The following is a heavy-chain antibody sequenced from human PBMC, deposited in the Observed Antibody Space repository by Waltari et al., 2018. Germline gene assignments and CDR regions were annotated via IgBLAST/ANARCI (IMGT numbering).Heavy chain of an antibody. V-gene: IGHV4-59*01. CDR3: ARGTESLSGRYSYGCNWFDP. J-gene: IGHJ5*02. D-gene: IGHD5-18*01. Sequence: QVQLQESGPGLVKPSETLSLTCTVSGGSISSYYWSWIRQPPGKGLEWIGYIYYSGSTNSTPSLKSRVTISVDTSKNQFSLKLSSVTAADTAVYYCARGTESLSGRYSYGCNWFDPWGQGTLVTVSS. CDR1: GGSISSYY. CDR2: IYYSGST.